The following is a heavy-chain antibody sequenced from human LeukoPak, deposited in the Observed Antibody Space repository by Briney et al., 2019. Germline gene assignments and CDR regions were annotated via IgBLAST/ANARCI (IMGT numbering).Heavy chain of an antibody. J-gene: IGHJ4*02. V-gene: IGHV4-61*02. CDR1: GGSISSGSYY. D-gene: IGHD5-12*01. CDR2: IYTSGST. Sequence: PSETLSLTCTVSGGSISSGSYYWSWIRQPAGKGLEWIGRIYTSGSTNYNPSLKSRVTISVDTSKNQFSLKLGSVTAADTAVYYCASSGYEGGFDYWGQGTLVTVSS. CDR3: ASSGYEGGFDY.